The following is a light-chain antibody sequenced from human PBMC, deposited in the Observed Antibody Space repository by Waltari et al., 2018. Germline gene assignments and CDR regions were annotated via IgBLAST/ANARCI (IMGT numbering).Light chain of an antibody. Sequence: CRASQIDGTKLAWYHKRGGQDPRLSIYDGFDRAAGVSARFSGSRSGVEFTLSISSLEPEDPGVYFCRQRYKWRHSFGGGTKVEI. CDR2: DGF. CDR1: QIDGTK. J-gene: IGKJ4*01. V-gene: IGKV3-11*01. CDR3: RQRYKWRHS.